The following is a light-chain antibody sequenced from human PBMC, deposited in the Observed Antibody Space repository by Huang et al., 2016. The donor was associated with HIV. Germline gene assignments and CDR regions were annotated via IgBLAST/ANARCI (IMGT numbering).Light chain of an antibody. CDR2: WAS. J-gene: IGKJ2*01. Sequence: DIVMTQSPGHLILSLGERVTINCKSSQSVFYKSDERNYLALYQQRPGHPSTLLIYWASNRASGVADRVRGSGSGADFSLTNASLQTEDAALYYCPQYHSTPLTFGQGTKLEL. CDR1: QSVFYKSDERNY. V-gene: IGKV4-1*01. CDR3: PQYHSTPLT.